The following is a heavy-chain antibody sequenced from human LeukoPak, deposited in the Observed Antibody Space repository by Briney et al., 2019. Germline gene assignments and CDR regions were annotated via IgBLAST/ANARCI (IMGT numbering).Heavy chain of an antibody. CDR1: GYTFTSYG. J-gene: IGHJ4*02. Sequence: ASVKVSCKASGYTFTSYGISWVRQAPGQGLEWMGWINPNSGGTNYAQKFQGWVTMTRDTSISTAYMELSRLRSDDTAVYYCARDGSAVGATYFDYWGQGTLVTVSS. D-gene: IGHD1-26*01. V-gene: IGHV1-2*04. CDR2: INPNSGGT. CDR3: ARDGSAVGATYFDY.